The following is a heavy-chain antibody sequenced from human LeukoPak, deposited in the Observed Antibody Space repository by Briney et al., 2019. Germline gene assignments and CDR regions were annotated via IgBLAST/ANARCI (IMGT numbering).Heavy chain of an antibody. D-gene: IGHD6-6*01. J-gene: IGHJ4*02. CDR2: INSDGCST. Sequence: GGSLRLSCAASGFTFSSYWMHWVRQAPGKGLEWVSRINSDGCSTIYADSVKGRFTISRDNYKNTLSLEMNRLRAEDTAVYYCARDMYTTSSTRGAYWGQGTLVTVSS. CDR1: GFTFSSYW. CDR3: ARDMYTTSSTRGAY. V-gene: IGHV3-74*01.